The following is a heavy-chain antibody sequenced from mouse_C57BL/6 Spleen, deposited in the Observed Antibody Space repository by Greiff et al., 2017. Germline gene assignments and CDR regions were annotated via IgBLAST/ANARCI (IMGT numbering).Heavy chain of an antibody. CDR1: GYTFTSYW. J-gene: IGHJ4*01. Sequence: VQLQQSGTVLARPGASVKMSCKTSGYTFTSYWMHWVKQRPGQGLEWIGAIYPGNSDTSYNQKFKGKAKLTAVTSASTAYMELSSLTNEDSAVYYCTRPYGYDEYYAMDYWGQGTSVTVSS. CDR3: TRPYGYDEYYAMDY. D-gene: IGHD2-2*01. CDR2: IYPGNSDT. V-gene: IGHV1-5*01.